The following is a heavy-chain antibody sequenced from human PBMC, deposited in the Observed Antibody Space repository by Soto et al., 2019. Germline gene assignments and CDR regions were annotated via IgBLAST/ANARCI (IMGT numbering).Heavy chain of an antibody. J-gene: IGHJ4*02. CDR2: IYYTGST. CDR1: GGSISTYY. CDR3: ARDVAEYYFDY. V-gene: IGHV4-59*01. Sequence: QVQLQESGPGLVKPSETLSLSCTVSGGSISTYYWTWIRQPPGKGLEWIGFIYYTGSTNYNPSLKRXVTISVDTSKNQFSLKLTSVTAADTAVYYCARDVAEYYFDYWGQGTLVTVSS. D-gene: IGHD6-13*01.